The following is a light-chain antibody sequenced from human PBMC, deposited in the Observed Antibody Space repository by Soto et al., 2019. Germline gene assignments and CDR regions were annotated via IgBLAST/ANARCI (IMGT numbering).Light chain of an antibody. CDR1: QSLVHSDGNTY. V-gene: IGKV2-24*01. J-gene: IGKJ1*01. Sequence: DVVLTQTPLSSAVALGQPASISCMASQSLVHSDGNTYLSWLQQRPGQPPRRLIYRVSNRFPGDPDRYSRRRAGTDFALKISSVEAEDVGIYSCLQFARFPRTVGQGTKVEI. CDR2: RVS. CDR3: LQFARFPRT.